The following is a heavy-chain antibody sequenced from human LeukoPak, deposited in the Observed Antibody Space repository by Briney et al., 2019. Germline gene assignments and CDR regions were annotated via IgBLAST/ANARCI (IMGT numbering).Heavy chain of an antibody. CDR2: INHSRST. CDR1: GGSFSGYY. J-gene: IGHJ3*02. Sequence: SETLSLTCAAYGGSFSGYYWSWIRQPPGKGLEWIGEINHSRSTNYNPSLKSRVTISVDTSKNQFSLKLSSVTAADTAVYYCARGPQRAFDIWGQGTMVTVSS. V-gene: IGHV4-34*01. CDR3: ARGPQRAFDI.